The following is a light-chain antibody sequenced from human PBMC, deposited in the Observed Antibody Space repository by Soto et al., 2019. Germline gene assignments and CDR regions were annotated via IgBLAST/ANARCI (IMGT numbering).Light chain of an antibody. CDR2: NVY. J-gene: IGLJ1*01. CDR3: SSYTISRTYV. Sequence: QSVLTQPSSVSGSPGQSITISCIGTNSDVGSYNYVSWHQQHPGKAPKLMIYNVYDRPSGISNRFSGSKSGNTASLTISGLQGEDEADYYCSSYTISRTYVFGTGTKVTVL. V-gene: IGLV2-14*03. CDR1: NSDVGSYNY.